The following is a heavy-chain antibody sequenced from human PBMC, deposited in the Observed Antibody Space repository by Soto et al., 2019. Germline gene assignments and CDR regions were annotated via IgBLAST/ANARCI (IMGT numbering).Heavy chain of an antibody. CDR2: IIPILGIR. CDR1: GGSFSTYT. D-gene: IGHD1-26*01. Sequence: QLQLVQSGAEVKKPGSSVKVSCKASGGSFSTYTITWVRQAPGQGLEWMGRIIPILGIRDYAQKFQARVTITADKSTSTAYMELSSLTSDDTAVYYCARDVGDLGQGTLVTVSS. J-gene: IGHJ4*02. V-gene: IGHV1-69*08. CDR3: ARDVGD.